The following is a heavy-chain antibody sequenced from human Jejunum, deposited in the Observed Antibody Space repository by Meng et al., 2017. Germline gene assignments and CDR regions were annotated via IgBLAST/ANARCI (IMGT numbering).Heavy chain of an antibody. CDR2: IFYSGNT. CDR3: SSAGSSGWNWYFGL. Sequence: QVQIQDSCPGTVNAFVSLTVPVCRARGSLRGLYWIWIGKPPGEGLDWIGHIFYSGNTNYVPALKSRVTMSVTTSENRFSLQLHSVTSADTAVYYCSSAGSSGWNWYFGLWGRGTLVTVSS. CDR1: RGSLRGLY. V-gene: IGHV4-59*11. D-gene: IGHD3-10*01. J-gene: IGHJ2*01.